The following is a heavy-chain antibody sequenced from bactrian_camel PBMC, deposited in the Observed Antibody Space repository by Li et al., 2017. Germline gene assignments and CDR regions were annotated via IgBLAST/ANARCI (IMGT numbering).Heavy chain of an antibody. CDR3: ATERGAGYEDYSDLEQLDFGY. D-gene: IGHD4*01. CDR2: LSPGGST. Sequence: HVQLVESGGGSVRPGGSLRLSCVATGNGETSCGMAWYRQVPGKGRELVSTLSPGGSTTYSDSVKGRFTISQDNPKSTLYLQMNSLKTEDSGVYYCATERGAGYEDYSDLEQLDFGYWGQGTQVTVSS. CDR1: GNGETSCG. J-gene: IGHJ6*01. V-gene: IGHV3S53*01.